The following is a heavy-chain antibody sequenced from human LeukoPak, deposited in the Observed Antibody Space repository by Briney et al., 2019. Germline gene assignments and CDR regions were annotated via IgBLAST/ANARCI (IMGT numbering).Heavy chain of an antibody. J-gene: IGHJ4*02. CDR1: GFTFSSYE. V-gene: IGHV3-48*03. D-gene: IGHD3-16*01. CDR2: ISSSGSTI. Sequence: PGGSLRLSCAASGFTFSSYEMNWVRQAPGKGLEWVSYISSSGSTIYYADSVKGRFTISRDNAKNSLYLQMNSLRAEDTAVYYCAKVTGNYVWGTRTIDYWGQGTLVTVSS. CDR3: AKVTGNYVWGTRTIDY.